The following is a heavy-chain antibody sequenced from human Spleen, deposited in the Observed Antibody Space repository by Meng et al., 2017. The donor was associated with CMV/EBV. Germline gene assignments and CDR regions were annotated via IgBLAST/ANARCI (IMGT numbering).Heavy chain of an antibody. J-gene: IGHJ4*02. Sequence: TFSGFSLSTSGVGVGWIRQPPGKALEWLALIYWNDDKRYSPSLKSRLTITKDTSKNQVVLTMTNMDPVDTATYYCAHRQEVVTGFDYWGQGTLVTVS. V-gene: IGHV2-5*01. CDR1: GFSLSTSGVG. CDR2: IYWNDDK. CDR3: AHRQEVVTGFDY. D-gene: IGHD4-23*01.